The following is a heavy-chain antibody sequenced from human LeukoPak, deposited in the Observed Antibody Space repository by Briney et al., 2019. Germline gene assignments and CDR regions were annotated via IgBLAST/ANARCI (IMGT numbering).Heavy chain of an antibody. CDR3: AKDRHYYYDSSGYRNWFDP. D-gene: IGHD3-22*01. CDR2: ISGGADTT. Sequence: PGGSLRLSCAASGFTFSSYAMSWVRQAPGKGLEWVSAISGGADTTYYADSVKGRFIISRDNSKNTLYLQMNSLRAEDTAVYYCAKDRHYYYDSSGYRNWFDPWGQGTLVTVSS. CDR1: GFTFSSYA. J-gene: IGHJ5*02. V-gene: IGHV3-23*01.